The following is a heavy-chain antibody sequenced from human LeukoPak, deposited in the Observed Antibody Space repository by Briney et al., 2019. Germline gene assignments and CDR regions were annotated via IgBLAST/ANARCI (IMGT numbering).Heavy chain of an antibody. J-gene: IGHJ4*02. V-gene: IGHV3-7*01. CDR2: IKQDGSEK. CDR3: AREMEGFDY. Sequence: PGGSLRLSCAASGLTFSRYWISWVRQAPGKGLEWVANIKQDGSEKSYVDSVKGRFTISRDNAKNSLYLQMDSLRAEDTAVYYCAREMEGFDYWGQGTLVTVSS. CDR1: GLTFSRYW. D-gene: IGHD2-8*01.